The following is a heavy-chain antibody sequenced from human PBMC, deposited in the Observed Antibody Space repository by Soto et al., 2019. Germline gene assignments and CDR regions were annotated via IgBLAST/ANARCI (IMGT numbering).Heavy chain of an antibody. Sequence: SQTLSLTCAISGDSVSSTTSAWNWIRQSPSRGLEWLGRTYYRSRWYHDYAVSVRSRVTINPDTSNNQFSLHLNSVTPEDTAVYYCARDPGYFYGMDVWGQATTVTVSS. CDR3: ARDPGYFYGMDV. V-gene: IGHV6-1*01. J-gene: IGHJ6*02. CDR2: TYYRSRWYH. CDR1: GDSVSSTTSA.